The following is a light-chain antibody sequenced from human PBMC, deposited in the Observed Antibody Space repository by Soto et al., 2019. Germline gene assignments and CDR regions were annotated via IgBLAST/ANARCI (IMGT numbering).Light chain of an antibody. Sequence: DIQMTQSPSTLSASVGDRVPITCRARQSISSWLAWYQQKPGKAPKLLIYDASSLESGVPSRFSGSGSGTEFTLTISSLQPDDFATYYCQQYNSYSPTFGQGTKVDIK. CDR1: QSISSW. V-gene: IGKV1-5*01. CDR2: DAS. J-gene: IGKJ1*01. CDR3: QQYNSYSPT.